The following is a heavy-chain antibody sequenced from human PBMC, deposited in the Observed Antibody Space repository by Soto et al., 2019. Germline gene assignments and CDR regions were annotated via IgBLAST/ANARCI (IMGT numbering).Heavy chain of an antibody. CDR1: GFPFSSYA. CDR2: STGAGGST. V-gene: IGHV3-23*01. D-gene: IGHD4-4*01. J-gene: IGHJ6*02. Sequence: EVQLLESGGGLVQPGGSLRLSCAASGFPFSSYAISWVRQAPGKGLEWVVASTGAGGSTYKVDSEKGRFTISRDNSKKTVYLQLDGLRAEDTAIYYCAKGHSNYQGDYNYYGMDVWGQGTTVTVSS. CDR3: AKGHSNYQGDYNYYGMDV.